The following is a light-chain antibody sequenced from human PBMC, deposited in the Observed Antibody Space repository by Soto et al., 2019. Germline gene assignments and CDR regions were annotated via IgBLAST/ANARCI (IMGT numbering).Light chain of an antibody. CDR1: SSDVGGYNY. V-gene: IGLV2-14*01. CDR3: SSYTGSSTLVV. CDR2: GVT. J-gene: IGLJ2*01. Sequence: QSALTQPASVSGSPGQSITISCTGTSSDVGGYNYVSWYQQHPGKAPKLMIYGVTNRPSGVSNRFSGSKSGNTASLTISGLQAEDEADYHCSSYTGSSTLVVFGGGTKLNVL.